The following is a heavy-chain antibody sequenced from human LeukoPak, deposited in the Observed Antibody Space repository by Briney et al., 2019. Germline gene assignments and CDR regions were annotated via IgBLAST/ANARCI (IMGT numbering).Heavy chain of an antibody. CDR2: ISGSGGST. J-gene: IGHJ6*02. D-gene: IGHD3-3*01. V-gene: IGHV3-23*01. CDR1: GFTFSSYA. Sequence: GGSLRLSCAASGFTFSSYAMSWVRQAPGKGLEWVSAISGSGGSTYYADSVKGRFTISRDNSKNTLYLQMNSLRAEDTAVYYCAKDLRRTRFLEWLLSVHYGMDVWGQGTTVTVSS. CDR3: AKDLRRTRFLEWLLSVHYGMDV.